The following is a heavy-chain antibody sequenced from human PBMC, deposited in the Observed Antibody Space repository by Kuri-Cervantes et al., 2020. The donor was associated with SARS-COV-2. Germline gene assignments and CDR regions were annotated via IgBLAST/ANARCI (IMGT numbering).Heavy chain of an antibody. V-gene: IGHV3-33*08. Sequence: GGSRRPSWEVSGFTFSSYGMHWVRQAPGKGRDWVAVIWYDGSNKYYADSVKGRFTISRDNSKNTLYLQMNGLGAEDTAVYYCARDTVRGVIRYYFDYWGQGTLVTVSS. CDR1: GFTFSSYG. CDR3: ARDTVRGVIRYYFDY. D-gene: IGHD3-16*02. CDR2: IWYDGSNK. J-gene: IGHJ4*02.